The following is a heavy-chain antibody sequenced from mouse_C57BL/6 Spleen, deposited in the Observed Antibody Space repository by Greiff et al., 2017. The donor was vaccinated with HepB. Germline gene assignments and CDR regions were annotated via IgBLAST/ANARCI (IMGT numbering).Heavy chain of an antibody. D-gene: IGHD2-5*01. CDR1: GYTFTSYW. V-gene: IGHV1-52*01. CDR3: AIYSNYFDD. Sequence: QVQLQQPGAELVRPGSSVKLSCKASGYTFTSYWMHWVKQRPIQGLEWIGNIDPSDSENHYNQKFKDKATLTLDKSSSTTYMQLSSLTSEDSAVYSCAIYSNYFDDWGQGTTLTVSS. CDR2: IDPSDSEN. J-gene: IGHJ2*01.